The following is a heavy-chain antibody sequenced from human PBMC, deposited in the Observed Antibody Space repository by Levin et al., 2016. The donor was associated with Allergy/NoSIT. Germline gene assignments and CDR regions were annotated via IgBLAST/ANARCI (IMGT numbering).Heavy chain of an antibody. J-gene: IGHJ4*02. CDR2: IDWDDDK. V-gene: IGHV2-5*02. Sequence: WIRQPPGKALEWLALIDWDDDKRYSPSLKSRLTITKDTSKNQVVLTMTNMDPVDTATYYCAHSPLRYFDWLSTDFDYWGQGTLVTVSS. CDR3: AHSPLRYFDWLSTDFDY. D-gene: IGHD3-9*01.